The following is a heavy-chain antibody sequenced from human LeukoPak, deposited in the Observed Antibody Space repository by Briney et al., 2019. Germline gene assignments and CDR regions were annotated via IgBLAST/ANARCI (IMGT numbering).Heavy chain of an antibody. CDR1: GYTFTGYY. D-gene: IGHD3-9*01. V-gene: IGHV1-2*02. CDR2: INPNSGGT. Sequence: ASVKVSCKASGYTFTGYYMHWVRQAPGQGLEWMGWINPNSGGTNYAQKFQGRVTTTRDASISTAYMELSRLRSDDTAVYYCAGVENDILTGYYKSLDYWGQGTLVTVSS. CDR3: AGVENDILTGYYKSLDY. J-gene: IGHJ4*02.